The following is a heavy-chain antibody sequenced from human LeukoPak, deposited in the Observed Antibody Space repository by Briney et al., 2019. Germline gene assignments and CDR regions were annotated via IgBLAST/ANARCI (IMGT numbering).Heavy chain of an antibody. CDR2: INPNSGGT. J-gene: IGHJ5*02. D-gene: IGHD6-19*01. CDR3: ARDPPGYSSGWYSWFDP. V-gene: IGHV1-2*02. Sequence: ASVKVSCKASGYTFTGYYMHWVRQAPGQGLEWMGWINPNSGGTNYAQKFQGRVTMTRDTSISTAYMELSRLRSDDTAVYYCARDPPGYSSGWYSWFDPWGQGTLVTVSS. CDR1: GYTFTGYY.